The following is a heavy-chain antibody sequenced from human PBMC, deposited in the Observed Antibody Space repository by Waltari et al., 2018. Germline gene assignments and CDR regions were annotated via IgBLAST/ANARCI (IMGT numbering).Heavy chain of an antibody. Sequence: QVQLVQSGAEVLKPGASVKVSCHASGYTFINYELNWLRQAAGQGLEWMGWGNPNSGATAYAQKFQGRITMTWDTSISTAYMELSNLRSDDTAVLYCARGRDVFANFDYNWFDPWGQGTLVTVSS. CDR2: GNPNSGAT. D-gene: IGHD2-21*01. CDR1: GYTFINYE. CDR3: ARGRDVFANFDYNWFDP. J-gene: IGHJ5*02. V-gene: IGHV1-8*02.